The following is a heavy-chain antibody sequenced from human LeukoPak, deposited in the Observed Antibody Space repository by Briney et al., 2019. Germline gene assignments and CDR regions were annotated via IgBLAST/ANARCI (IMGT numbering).Heavy chain of an antibody. CDR1: GGSISSYY. J-gene: IGHJ5*02. V-gene: IGHV4-59*12. CDR2: IYYSGST. Sequence: SETLSLTCTVSGGSISSYYWSWIRQPPGKGLEWIGYIYYSGSTNYNPSLKSRVTISVDTSKNQFSLKLSSVTAADTAVYYCARGSGYSYGSYYNWFDPWGQGTLVTVSS. CDR3: ARGSGYSYGSYYNWFDP. D-gene: IGHD5-18*01.